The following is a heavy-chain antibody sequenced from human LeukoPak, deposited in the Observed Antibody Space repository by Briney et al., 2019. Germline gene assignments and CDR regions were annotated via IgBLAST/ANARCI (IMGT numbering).Heavy chain of an antibody. CDR1: GFTFSSYS. J-gene: IGHJ5*02. CDR3: AREKQYCSNTSCYPLT. Sequence: SGGSLRLSCAASGFTFSSYSMNWVRQAPGKGLEWVSYISSSSSTIYYADSVKGRFTISRDNAKNSLNLQMNSLRAEDTAVYYCAREKQYCSNTSCYPLTWGQGTLVTVSS. CDR2: ISSSSSTI. D-gene: IGHD2-2*01. V-gene: IGHV3-48*01.